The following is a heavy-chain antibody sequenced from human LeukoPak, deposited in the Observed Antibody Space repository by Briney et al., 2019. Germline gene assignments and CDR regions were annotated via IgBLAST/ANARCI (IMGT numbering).Heavy chain of an antibody. Sequence: SETLSLTCAVYGGSFSGYYWSWIRQPPGKGLEWIGEINHSGSTNYNPSLKSRVTISVDTSKNQFSLKLSSVAAADTAVYYCARQTYYYYGMDVWGQGTTVTVSS. CDR2: INHSGST. J-gene: IGHJ6*02. CDR1: GGSFSGYY. V-gene: IGHV4-34*01. CDR3: ARQTYYYYGMDV.